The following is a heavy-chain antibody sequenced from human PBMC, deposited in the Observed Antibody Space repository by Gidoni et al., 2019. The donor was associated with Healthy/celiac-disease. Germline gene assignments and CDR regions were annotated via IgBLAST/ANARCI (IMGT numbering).Heavy chain of an antibody. CDR3: ARESGYSGYGPPHFDY. CDR2: IWYDGSNK. V-gene: IGHV3-33*01. D-gene: IGHD5-12*01. CDR1: GFTFSSYG. J-gene: IGHJ4*02. Sequence: QVQLVESGGGVVQPGRSLRLSRAAPGFTFSSYGMHWVRQAPGKGLEWVAVIWYDGSNKYYADSVKGRFTISRDNSKNTLYLQMNSLRAEDTAVYYCARESGYSGYGPPHFDYWGQGTLVTVSS.